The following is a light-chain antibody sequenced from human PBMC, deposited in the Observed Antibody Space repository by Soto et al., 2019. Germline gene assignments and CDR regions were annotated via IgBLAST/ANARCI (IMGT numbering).Light chain of an antibody. V-gene: IGLV1-44*01. CDR1: SSNIGSNT. CDR2: TND. J-gene: IGLJ2*01. Sequence: QSVLTQPPSASGTPGQRVTISCSGSSSNIGSNTVNWYQHLPGTAPRLLIYTNDQRPSGVPDRFSGSKSGTSASLAISWRQSEDEADYYCAAWDDSLNVVFGGGTKLTVL. CDR3: AAWDDSLNVV.